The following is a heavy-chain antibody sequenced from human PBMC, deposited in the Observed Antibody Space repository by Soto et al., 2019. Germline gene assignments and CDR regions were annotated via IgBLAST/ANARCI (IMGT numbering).Heavy chain of an antibody. CDR1: GFIFDDYA. V-gene: IGHV3-9*01. CDR3: VKGQFYDSSGTDY. J-gene: IGHJ4*02. D-gene: IGHD3-22*01. Sequence: EVQLVESGGGLVQPGRSLRLSCAASGFIFDDYAMQWVRQAPGKGLEWVSGISWNSGTIGYADSVKGRFTISRDNAKNSMYLEMNSLRAEDTVLYYCVKGQFYDSSGTDYWGQGILVTVSS. CDR2: ISWNSGTI.